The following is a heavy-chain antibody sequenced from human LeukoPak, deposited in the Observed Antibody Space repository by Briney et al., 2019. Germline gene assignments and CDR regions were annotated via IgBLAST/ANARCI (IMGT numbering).Heavy chain of an antibody. D-gene: IGHD2-15*01. CDR2: MNPNSGNT. J-gene: IGHJ6*02. V-gene: IGHV1-8*01. Sequence: ASVKVSCKASGYTFTSYDINWVRQATGQGLEWMGWMNPNSGNTGYAQKFQGRVTMTRNTSISTAYMELGSLRSEDTAVYYCARGSVDCSGGSCHPGMDVWGQGTTVTVSS. CDR3: ARGSVDCSGGSCHPGMDV. CDR1: GYTFTSYD.